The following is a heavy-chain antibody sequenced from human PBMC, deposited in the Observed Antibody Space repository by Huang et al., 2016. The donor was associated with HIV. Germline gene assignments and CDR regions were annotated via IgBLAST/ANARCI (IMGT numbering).Heavy chain of an antibody. Sequence: QVQVLQSGSEVKKPGASVKVSCTGSGYTYTSYGTTWGRQVPGKGLEWVGWISGFDGKTHVGKNFQDRVTLTRDTSAKTAYMDLKNLTSDDTAMYYCARGDGYNVLRLDPWGQGTLVTVSS. CDR1: GYTYTSYG. D-gene: IGHD1-1*01. CDR3: ARGDGYNVLRLDP. J-gene: IGHJ1*01. V-gene: IGHV1-18*04. CDR2: ISGFDGKT.